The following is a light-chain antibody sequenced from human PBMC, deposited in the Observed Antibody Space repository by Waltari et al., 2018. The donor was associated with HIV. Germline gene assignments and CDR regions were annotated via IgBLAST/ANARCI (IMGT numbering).Light chain of an antibody. CDR2: QDT. CDR3: QAWDSGTIV. CDR1: NLAHKY. Sequence: SYDLTQPPSVSVSSGQTATVTCSGVNLAHKYLSGYQQRSGQSPVLAIYQDTTRPPGIPERFFGSTSENTATLTIYETQPLDEAHYSCQAWDSGTIVFGGGTNLTVL. J-gene: IGLJ3*02. V-gene: IGLV3-1*01.